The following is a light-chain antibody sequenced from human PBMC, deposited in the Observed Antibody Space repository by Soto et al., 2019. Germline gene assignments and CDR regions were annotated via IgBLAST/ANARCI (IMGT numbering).Light chain of an antibody. V-gene: IGLV2-8*01. J-gene: IGLJ3*02. CDR2: EVI. CDR1: SSDFGGYNY. CDR3: SSYTATNGLRV. Sequence: QSALTQPPSASGSPGQSVTISCTGTSSDFGGYNYVSWYQQHPGKAPKLIIYEVIKRPSGVPDRFSGSKSGNTASLTVSGLQTDDEADYYCSSYTATNGLRVFGGGTKVTVL.